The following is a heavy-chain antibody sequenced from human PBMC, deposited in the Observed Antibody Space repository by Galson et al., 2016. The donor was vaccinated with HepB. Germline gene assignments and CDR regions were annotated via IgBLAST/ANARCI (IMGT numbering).Heavy chain of an antibody. J-gene: IGHJ4*02. D-gene: IGHD3-22*01. CDR1: GFTFSTYW. CDR3: AKDYSGYYFDGTGYYNAFDY. V-gene: IGHV3-74*01. Sequence: SLRLSCAASGFTFSTYWMHWVRQVPGMGLVWVSRVNSDGSRTTYVDSVKGRFTISRDNSKNTLYLEMTSLREEDTAVYYCAKDYSGYYFDGTGYYNAFDYWGQGALVTVSS. CDR2: VNSDGSRT.